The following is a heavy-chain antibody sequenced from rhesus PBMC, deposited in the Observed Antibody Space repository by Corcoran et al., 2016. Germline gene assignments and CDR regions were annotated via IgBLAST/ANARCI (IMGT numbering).Heavy chain of an antibody. CDR1: GYTFNDDY. J-gene: IGHJ4*01. CDR3: AAGEWIQWLRSNGYFDY. CDR2: NNPYNAYT. Sequence: QVKLVQSGAEVKKHGSSEKVSWKASGYTFNDDYMHWGRTAPRQGLVGREWNNPYNAYTKYTQKFQGRVTMTRDTSTITAYIDLSSLRSEDTAVYYCAAGEWIQWLRSNGYFDYWGQGVLVTVSS. V-gene: IGHV1S2*01. D-gene: IGHD5-30*01.